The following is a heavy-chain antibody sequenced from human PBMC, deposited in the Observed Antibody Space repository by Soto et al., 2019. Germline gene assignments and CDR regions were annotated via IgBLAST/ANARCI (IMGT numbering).Heavy chain of an antibody. CDR2: INAGNGNT. CDR1: GYTFFRYA. D-gene: IGHD3-16*01. J-gene: IGHJ5*02. Sequence: ASVKVSCKASGYTFFRYAIHWVRQAPGQQLEWMGWINAGNGNTKYSEKFQGRITITRERSTNTAFMELSSLTSEDTAVYYCARSSGGVFGIIIEGTNWFAPWGQGTLVTVSS. CDR3: ARSSGGVFGIIIEGTNWFAP. V-gene: IGHV1-3*01.